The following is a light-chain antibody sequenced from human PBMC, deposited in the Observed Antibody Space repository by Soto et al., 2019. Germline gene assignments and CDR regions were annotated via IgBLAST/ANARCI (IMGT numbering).Light chain of an antibody. CDR1: SSDVGGYTY. J-gene: IGLJ2*01. CDR2: EVN. CDR3: CSYAGSYTLV. Sequence: QSALTQPASVSGSPRQSITISCTGASSDVGGYTYVSWYQQHPGKAPKLMIYEVNNRPSGVSNRFSGSKSGNTASLTISGLQAEDEADYYCCSYAGSYTLVFGGGTKVTVL. V-gene: IGLV2-14*01.